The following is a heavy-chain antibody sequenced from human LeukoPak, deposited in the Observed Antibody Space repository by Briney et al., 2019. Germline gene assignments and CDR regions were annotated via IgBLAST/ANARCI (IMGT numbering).Heavy chain of an antibody. J-gene: IGHJ4*02. V-gene: IGHV3-48*02. CDR2: ISSSSSTI. Sequence: GGSLRLSCAASGFTVSNNYMSWVRQAPGKGLEWVSYISSSSSTIYYADSVKGRFTISRDNAKNSLYLQMNSLRDEDTAVYYCARARASGRSGFDYWGQGTLVTVSS. CDR1: GFTVSNNY. D-gene: IGHD2-15*01. CDR3: ARARASGRSGFDY.